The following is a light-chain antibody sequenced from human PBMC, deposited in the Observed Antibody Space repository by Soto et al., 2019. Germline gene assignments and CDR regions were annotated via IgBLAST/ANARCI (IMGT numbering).Light chain of an antibody. J-gene: IGLJ2*01. Sequence: QSALTQPASVSGSPGQSITISCTGTSSNIGNYNLVSWYQQHPGKAPKLMIYEGNKRPSGVSNRFSGSKSGNTASLTISGLQAEDEADYYCSSYTSSSTLVFGGGTKLTVL. CDR2: EGN. CDR3: SSYTSSSTLV. V-gene: IGLV2-14*02. CDR1: SSNIGNYNL.